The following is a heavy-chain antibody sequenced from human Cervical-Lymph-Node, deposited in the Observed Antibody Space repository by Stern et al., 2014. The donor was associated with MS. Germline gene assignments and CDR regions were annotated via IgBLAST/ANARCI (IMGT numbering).Heavy chain of an antibody. J-gene: IGHJ5*02. Sequence: QVQLVESGAEVKKPGASVKVSCKASGYTFTSYAMHWVRQAPGQRLEWMGWINAGNGNTKYSQKFQGRVTITRDTSASTAYMELSSLRSEDTAVYYCARGRFRPASYVGNWFDPWGQGTLVTVSS. D-gene: IGHD3-16*01. CDR3: ARGRFRPASYVGNWFDP. CDR1: GYTFTSYA. CDR2: INAGNGNT. V-gene: IGHV1-3*01.